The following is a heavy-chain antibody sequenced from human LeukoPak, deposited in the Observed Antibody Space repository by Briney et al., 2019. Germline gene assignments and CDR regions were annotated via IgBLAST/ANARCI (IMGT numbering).Heavy chain of an antibody. J-gene: IGHJ4*02. Sequence: GSLRLSCAASGFTFSSYSMNWVRQAPGKGLEWVSSISSSSSYIYYADSVKGRFTISRDNAKNSLYLQMNSLRAEDTAVYYCAREDYYGSGSYYLPRSFDYWGQGTLVTVSS. CDR3: AREDYYGSGSYYLPRSFDY. CDR2: ISSSSSYI. CDR1: GFTFSSYS. D-gene: IGHD3-10*01. V-gene: IGHV3-21*01.